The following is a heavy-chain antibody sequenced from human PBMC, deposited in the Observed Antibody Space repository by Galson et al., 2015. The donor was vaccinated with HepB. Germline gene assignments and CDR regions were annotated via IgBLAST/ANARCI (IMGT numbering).Heavy chain of an antibody. J-gene: IGHJ3*02. CDR2: FDPEDGET. V-gene: IGHV1-24*01. D-gene: IGHD3-16*02. CDR1: GYTLTELS. CDR3: APRGGELSSPDAFDI. Sequence: SVKVSCKVSGYTLTELSMHWVRQAPGKGLEWMGGFDPEDGETIYAQKFQGRVTMTEDTSTDTAYMELSSLRSEDTAVYYCAPRGGELSSPDAFDIWGQGTMVTVSP.